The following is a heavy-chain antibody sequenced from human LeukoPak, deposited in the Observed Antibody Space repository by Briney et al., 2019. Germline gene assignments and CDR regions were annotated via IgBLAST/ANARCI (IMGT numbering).Heavy chain of an antibody. D-gene: IGHD6-13*01. V-gene: IGHV3-30*18. CDR2: ISYDGSNK. CDR3: AKERAAAGTSFDY. J-gene: IGHJ4*02. Sequence: GRSLRLSCAASGFTFSSYGMHWVRQAPGKGLGWVAVISYDGSNKYYADSVKGRFTISRDNSKNTLYLQMNSLRAEDTAVYYCAKERAAAGTSFDYWGQGTLVTVSS. CDR1: GFTFSSYG.